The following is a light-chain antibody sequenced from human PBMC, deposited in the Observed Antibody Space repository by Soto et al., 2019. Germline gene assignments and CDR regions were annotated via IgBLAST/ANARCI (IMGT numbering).Light chain of an antibody. J-gene: IGKJ5*01. CDR1: QDISSS. V-gene: IGKV1-13*02. CDR3: QQYNSYPIT. Sequence: AIQFTQSPSSLSASVGSRVTITCRASQDISSSLAWYQQKAGKAPKLLIYGASILQSGVPSRFSGSGSGTEFTLTISSLQPDDFATYYCQQYNSYPITFGQGTRLEIK. CDR2: GAS.